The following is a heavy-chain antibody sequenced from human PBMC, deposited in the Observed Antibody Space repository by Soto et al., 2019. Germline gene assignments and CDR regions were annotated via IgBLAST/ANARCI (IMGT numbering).Heavy chain of an antibody. CDR2: IFYSGST. J-gene: IGHJ4*02. CDR1: GGSISGHY. CDR3: ARVGSSGWSPDY. D-gene: IGHD6-19*01. V-gene: IGHV4-59*11. Sequence: PSETLSLTCTVSGGSISGHYWIWIRQPPGEGMEWIGYIFYSGSTTYNPSLKSRVTISVDTSKNQFSLRLSSVTAADAAVYYCARVGSSGWSPDYWGQGTLVTVS.